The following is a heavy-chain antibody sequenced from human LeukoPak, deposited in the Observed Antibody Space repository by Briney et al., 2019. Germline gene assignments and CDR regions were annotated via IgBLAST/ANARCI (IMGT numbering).Heavy chain of an antibody. CDR2: IGISSGNT. J-gene: IGHJ4*02. V-gene: IGHV3-48*02. CDR1: GFTFSSYS. D-gene: IGHD1-1*01. Sequence: GGSLRLSCAASGFTFSSYSMNWVRQAPGKGLEWISYIGISSGNTKYADSVKGRFTISGDNAKNSLYLQMNSLRDEDTAVYYCARDYNYAFDNWGQGTLVTVSS. CDR3: ARDYNYAFDN.